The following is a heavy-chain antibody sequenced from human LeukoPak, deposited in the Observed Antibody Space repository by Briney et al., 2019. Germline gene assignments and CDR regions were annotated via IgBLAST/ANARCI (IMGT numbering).Heavy chain of an antibody. CDR1: GCSISSYY. V-gene: IGHV4-59*01. CDR2: FYYSGST. J-gene: IGHJ4*02. Sequence: SETLSLTCTVSGCSISSYYWSWIRQPPGKGLEWIGYFYYSGSTDYNPSLKSRVTISVDTSKNQFSLNLSSVTAADTAVYYCARDSSAHFDYWGQGTLVTVSS. CDR3: ARDSSAHFDY.